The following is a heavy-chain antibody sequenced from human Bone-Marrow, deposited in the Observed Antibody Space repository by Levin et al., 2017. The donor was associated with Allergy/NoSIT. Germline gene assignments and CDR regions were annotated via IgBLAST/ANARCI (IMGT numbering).Heavy chain of an antibody. D-gene: IGHD3-22*01. CDR2: IYISGNT. J-gene: IGHJ4*02. Sequence: SETLSLTCTVSGGSISSYYWSWIRQPTGKGLEWIGRIYISGNTNYNTSLKSRIAMSLDTSRNQVSLNLNSVTAADTAVYYCARDSGGNGYPAYWGQGTLVTVSS. CDR1: GGSISSYY. CDR3: ARDSGGNGYPAY. V-gene: IGHV4-4*07.